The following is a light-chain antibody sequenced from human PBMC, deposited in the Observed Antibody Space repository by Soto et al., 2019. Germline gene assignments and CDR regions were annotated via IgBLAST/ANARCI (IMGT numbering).Light chain of an antibody. V-gene: IGLV2-8*01. Sequence: QSVLPQPPSASVSPGQSVTISCTGTSSDVGGYNYVSWYQQHPGKAPKLMIYEVSKRPSGVPDRFSGSKSGNTASLTVSGLQAEDEADYYCSSYAASNNYIFGTGTKVTVL. J-gene: IGLJ1*01. CDR2: EVS. CDR3: SSYAASNNYI. CDR1: SSDVGGYNY.